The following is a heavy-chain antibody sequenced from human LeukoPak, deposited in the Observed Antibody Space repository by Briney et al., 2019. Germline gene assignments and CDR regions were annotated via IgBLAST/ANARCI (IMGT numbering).Heavy chain of an antibody. CDR2: ISAYNGNT. V-gene: IGHV1-18*01. J-gene: IGHJ4*02. Sequence: ASVKVSCKASGYTFISYGISWVRQAPGQGLEWMGWISAYNGNTNYAQKLQGRVTMTTDTSTSTAYMELRSLRSDDTAVYYCARDRDTMVRGVPDYWGQGTLVTVSS. D-gene: IGHD3-10*01. CDR1: GYTFISYG. CDR3: ARDRDTMVRGVPDY.